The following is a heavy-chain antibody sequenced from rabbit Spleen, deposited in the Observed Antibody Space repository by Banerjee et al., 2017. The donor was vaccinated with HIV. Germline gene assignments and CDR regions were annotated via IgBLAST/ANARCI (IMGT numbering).Heavy chain of an antibody. CDR1: GFSFSSSCD. CDR2: IDIVTGKS. Sequence: QEQLVESGGGLVKPGASLTLTCTASGFSFSSSCDMCWVRQAPGKGLEWIACIDIVTGKSVYASWAKGRFMMSRTSSTTVTLQMTSLTVADTATYFCARDLVAVIGWNFNLWGPGTLVTVS. V-gene: IGHV1S45*01. CDR3: ARDLVAVIGWNFNL. D-gene: IGHD1-1*01. J-gene: IGHJ4*01.